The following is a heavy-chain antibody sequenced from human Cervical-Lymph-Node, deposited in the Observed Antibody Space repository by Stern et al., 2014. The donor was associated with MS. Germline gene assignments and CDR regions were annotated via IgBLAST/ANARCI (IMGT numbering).Heavy chain of an antibody. CDR2: IYWDDDK. V-gene: IGHV2-5*02. D-gene: IGHD6-6*01. J-gene: IGHJ4*02. Sequence: QVPLRESGPTLVKPTQTLTLTCTFSGFSLSTSGVGVGWIRQPPGKALEWLALIYWDDDKRYSPSLKSRLTITKDTSKNQVVLTMTNMDPVDTATYYCAHSRLREISEYSTSRYFDYWGQGTLVTVSS. CDR1: GFSLSTSGVG. CDR3: AHSRLREISEYSTSRYFDY.